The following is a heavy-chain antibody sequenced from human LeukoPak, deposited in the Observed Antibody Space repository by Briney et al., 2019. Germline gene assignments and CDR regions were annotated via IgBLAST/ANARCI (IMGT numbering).Heavy chain of an antibody. CDR1: GFTFSSYS. V-gene: IGHV3-53*01. CDR2: IYSGGST. J-gene: IGHJ6*02. Sequence: GGSLRLSCAASGFTFSSYSMNWVRQAPGKGLEWVSVIYSGGSTYYADSVKGRFTISRDNSKNTLYLQMNSLRAEDTAVYYCATPSIAAAGPYYYYGMDVWGQGTTVTVSS. D-gene: IGHD6-13*01. CDR3: ATPSIAAAGPYYYYGMDV.